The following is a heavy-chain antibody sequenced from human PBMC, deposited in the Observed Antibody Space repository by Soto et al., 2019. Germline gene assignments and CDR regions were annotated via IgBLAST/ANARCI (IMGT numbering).Heavy chain of an antibody. CDR2: ISSSSSYI. D-gene: IGHD1-26*01. CDR3: ARANRGATGWFDP. Sequence: EVQLVESGGGLVKPGGSLRLSCAASGFTFSSYSMNWVRQAPGKGLEWVSSISSSSSYIYYADSVKGRFTISRDNAKNSMYLQMNSLRAEDTAVYYCARANRGATGWFDPWGQGTLVTVSS. CDR1: GFTFSSYS. J-gene: IGHJ5*02. V-gene: IGHV3-21*01.